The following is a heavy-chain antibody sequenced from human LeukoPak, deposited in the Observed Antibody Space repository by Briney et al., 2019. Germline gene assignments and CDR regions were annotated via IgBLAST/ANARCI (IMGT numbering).Heavy chain of an antibody. D-gene: IGHD5-18*01. V-gene: IGHV4-59*01. CDR1: GGSISSYY. Sequence: PSETLSLTCTVSGGSISSYYWSWIRQPPGKGLEWIGYIYYRGSTNYNPSLKSRVTISVDTSKNQFSLKLSSVTAADTAVHYCATNRGRYSYGYFDYWGQGTLVTVSS. CDR2: IYYRGST. J-gene: IGHJ4*02. CDR3: ATNRGRYSYGYFDY.